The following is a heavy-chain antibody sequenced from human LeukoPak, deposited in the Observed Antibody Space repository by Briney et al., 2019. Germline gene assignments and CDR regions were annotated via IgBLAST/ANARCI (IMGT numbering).Heavy chain of an antibody. V-gene: IGHV3-7*02. J-gene: IGHJ4*02. Sequence: GGFLRLSCVASGFTFSSDWMSWVRQAPGKGLERVANIKQDGNEKYYVDSVKGRFTISRDNANNSLYLQMNSLGAEDTAVYYCARRYCSSTSCHLDYWGQGTLVTVSS. CDR2: IKQDGNEK. D-gene: IGHD2-2*01. CDR3: ARRYCSSTSCHLDY. CDR1: GFTFSSDW.